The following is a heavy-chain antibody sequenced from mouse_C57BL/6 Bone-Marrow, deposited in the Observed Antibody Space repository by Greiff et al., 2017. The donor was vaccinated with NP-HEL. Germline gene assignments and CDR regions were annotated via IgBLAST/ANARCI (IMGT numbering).Heavy chain of an antibody. V-gene: IGHV5-6*02. CDR1: GFTFSSYG. Sequence: EVMLVESGGDLVKPGGSLKLSCAASGFTFSSYGMSWVRQTPDKRLEWVATISSGGSYTYYPDSVKGRFTISRDNAKNTLYLQMSSLKSEDTAMYYCARRGIYYYGSYYFDYWGQGTTLTVSS. CDR3: ARRGIYYYGSYYFDY. J-gene: IGHJ2*01. D-gene: IGHD1-1*01. CDR2: ISSGGSYT.